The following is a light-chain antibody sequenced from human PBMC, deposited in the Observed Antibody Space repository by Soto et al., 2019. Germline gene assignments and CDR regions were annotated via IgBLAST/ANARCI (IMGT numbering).Light chain of an antibody. V-gene: IGLV2-23*01. CDR1: SSDVGGYNL. J-gene: IGLJ2*01. CDR2: EGT. Sequence: QSALTQPPSASGSLGQSVTFSCTGTSSDVGGYNLVSWYQQHPGKAPKLMIYEGTKRPSGVSNRFSGSRSGNTASLTISGLQAEDEADYYCCSYASSGTYVVFGGGTQLTVL. CDR3: CSYASSGTYVV.